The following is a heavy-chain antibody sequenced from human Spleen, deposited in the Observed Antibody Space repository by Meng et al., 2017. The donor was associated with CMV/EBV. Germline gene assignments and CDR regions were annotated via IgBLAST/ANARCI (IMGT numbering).Heavy chain of an antibody. J-gene: IGHJ6*02. CDR2: IYPADSDT. D-gene: IGHD1-14*01. V-gene: IGHV5-51*01. CDR1: GYSFSSYW. Sequence: GESLKISCKGSGYSFSSYWIAWVRQTPGKGLEWMGIIYPADSDTRYSPSFQGHVTISADKSTSTAYLQWNSLKASDTAMYYCARHTPSVFYYYGMDVWGQGTTVTVSS. CDR3: ARHTPSVFYYYGMDV.